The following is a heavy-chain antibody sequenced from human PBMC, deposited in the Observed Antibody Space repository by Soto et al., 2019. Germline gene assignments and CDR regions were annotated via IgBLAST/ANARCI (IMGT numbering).Heavy chain of an antibody. CDR3: AREGSRDGYNSGLYYYGMDV. Sequence: SVKVSCKASGGTFSSYAISWVRQAPGQGLEWMGGIIPIFGTANYAQKFQGRVTITADESTSTASLKLSSVTAADTAVYYCAREGSRDGYNSGLYYYGMDVWGQGTTVTVSS. D-gene: IGHD1-1*01. CDR1: GGTFSSYA. CDR2: IIPIFGTA. V-gene: IGHV1-69*13. J-gene: IGHJ6*02.